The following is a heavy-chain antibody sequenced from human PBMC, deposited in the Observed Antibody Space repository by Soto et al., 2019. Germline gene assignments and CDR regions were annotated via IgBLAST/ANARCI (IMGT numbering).Heavy chain of an antibody. V-gene: IGHV4-59*08. CDR2: IYYSGST. CDR1: GGSISSYY. D-gene: IGHD3-16*01. J-gene: IGHJ4*02. CDR3: ARRWGDYFDY. Sequence: SETLSLTCTVSGGSISSYYWSWIRQPPGKGLEWIGYIYYSGSTNYNPSLKSRVTISVDTSKDQFSLKLSPVTAADTAVYYCARRWGDYFDYWGQGTLVTAPQ.